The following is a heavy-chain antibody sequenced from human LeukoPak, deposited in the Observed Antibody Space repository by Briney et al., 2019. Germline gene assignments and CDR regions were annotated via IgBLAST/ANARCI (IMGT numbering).Heavy chain of an antibody. J-gene: IGHJ5*02. CDR3: ARHYGP. Sequence: SETLSLTCAVYGGSFSGYYWSWIRQPPGKGLEWIGSIYYSGTTYYNPSLKSRVAISVDTSKNQFSLKLSSVTAADTAVYYCARHYGPWGQGTLVTVSS. V-gene: IGHV4-34*01. D-gene: IGHD4-17*01. CDR1: GGSFSGYY. CDR2: IYYSGTT.